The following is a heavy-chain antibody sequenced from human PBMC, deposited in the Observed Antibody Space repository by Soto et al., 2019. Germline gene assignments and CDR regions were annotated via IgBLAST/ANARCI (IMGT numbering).Heavy chain of an antibody. CDR1: GFTFSSYW. J-gene: IGHJ4*02. D-gene: IGHD3-9*01. V-gene: IGHV3-7*03. Sequence: GGSLRLSCAASGFTFSSYWMSWVRQAPGKGLEWVANIKQDGSEKYYVDSVKGRFTISRDNAKNSLYLQMNSLRAEDTAVYCCARAGYDILTGYFDYWGQGTLVTVSS. CDR3: ARAGYDILTGYFDY. CDR2: IKQDGSEK.